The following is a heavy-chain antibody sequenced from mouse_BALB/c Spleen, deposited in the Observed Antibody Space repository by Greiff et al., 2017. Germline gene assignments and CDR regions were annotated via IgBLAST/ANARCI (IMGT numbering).Heavy chain of an antibody. D-gene: IGHD1-2*01. CDR3: ARDRDYGYPYYAMDY. CDR1: GFSLTSYG. CDR2: IWAGGST. J-gene: IGHJ4*01. Sequence: VQLVESGPGLVAPSQSLSITCTVSGFSLTSYGVHWVRQPPGKGLEGLGVIWAGGSTNYNSALMSRLSISKDNSKSQVFLKMNSLQTDDTAMYYCARDRDYGYPYYAMDYWGQGTSVTVSS. V-gene: IGHV2-9*02.